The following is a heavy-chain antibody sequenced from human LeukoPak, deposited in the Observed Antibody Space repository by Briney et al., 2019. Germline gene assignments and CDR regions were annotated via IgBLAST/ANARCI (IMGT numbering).Heavy chain of an antibody. Sequence: SVKVSCKASGGTFSSYAISWVRQAPGQGLEWMGGIIPIFGTANYAQKFQGRVTITTDESTSTAYMELSSLRSEDTAVYYCARAIVGTTCFDYWGQGTLVTVSS. D-gene: IGHD1-26*01. CDR2: IIPIFGTA. CDR1: GGTFSSYA. J-gene: IGHJ4*02. CDR3: ARAIVGTTCFDY. V-gene: IGHV1-69*05.